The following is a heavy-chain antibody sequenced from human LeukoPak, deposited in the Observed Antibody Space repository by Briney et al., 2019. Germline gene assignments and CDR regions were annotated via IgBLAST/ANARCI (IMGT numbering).Heavy chain of an antibody. CDR3: ASVKMATITGYDY. D-gene: IGHD5-24*01. Sequence: ASVKVSCKASGYTFTGYYMHWVRQAPGQGLEWMGWINPNSGGTNYAQKLQGRVTMTRDTSISTAYMELSRLRSDDTAVYYCASVKMATITGYDYWGQGTLVTVSS. V-gene: IGHV1-2*02. J-gene: IGHJ4*02. CDR2: INPNSGGT. CDR1: GYTFTGYY.